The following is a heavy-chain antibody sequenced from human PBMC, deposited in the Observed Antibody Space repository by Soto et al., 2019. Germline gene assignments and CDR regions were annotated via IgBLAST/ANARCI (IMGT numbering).Heavy chain of an antibody. CDR2: LYSAGNA. CDR3: ARDKGGGWYYCGS. CDR1: GFTVSDNY. J-gene: IGHJ4*02. D-gene: IGHD6-19*01. V-gene: IGHV3-53*02. Sequence: EVHLVETGGALIQPGGSLRLSCAASGFTVSDNYMTWVRQAPGKGLEWVSVLYSAGNAYYADSVQGRFTISRDDSKNTLDRNMNRLSAEDTTVYYCARDKGGGWYYCGSWGRGPLVTVSS.